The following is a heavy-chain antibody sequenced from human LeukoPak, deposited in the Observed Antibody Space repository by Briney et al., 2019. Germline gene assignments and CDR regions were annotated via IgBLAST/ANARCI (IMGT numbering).Heavy chain of an antibody. CDR3: ARRAIAEGFDY. Sequence: PGGSLRLSCAASGFTFSSYEMIWVRQAPGKGLEWVSYISSSGSTIFYADSMKGRFTISRDSARNSLDLQMNSLRVEDTAVYYCARRAIAEGFDYWGQGTLVTVSS. D-gene: IGHD6-13*01. CDR1: GFTFSSYE. CDR2: ISSSGSTI. V-gene: IGHV3-48*03. J-gene: IGHJ4*02.